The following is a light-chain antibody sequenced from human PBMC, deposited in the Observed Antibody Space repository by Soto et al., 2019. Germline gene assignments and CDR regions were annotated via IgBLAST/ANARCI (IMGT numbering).Light chain of an antibody. Sequence: QSALAQPASVSGSPGQSITISCTGTSNDVGAYDSVSWYQQHPHKAPQVIIYRGTQRPSGASNRFSASTSGNAASLTISGLQADDEADYFCCSSAPDSTYVCGTGTKVTVL. J-gene: IGLJ1*01. V-gene: IGLV2-23*01. CDR2: RGT. CDR3: CSSAPDSTYV. CDR1: SNDVGAYDS.